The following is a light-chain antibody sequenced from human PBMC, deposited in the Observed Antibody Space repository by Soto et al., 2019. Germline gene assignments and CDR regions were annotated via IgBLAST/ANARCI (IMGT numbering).Light chain of an antibody. J-gene: IGKJ4*02. CDR1: KSVSNNY. Sequence: EIVLTQSPGTLSLSPGERATLPCRASKSVSNNYLAWYQQKPGQAPRRLIYGASNRATGIPDRFSGSGSGTDFTLTISRLAPEDFAVYYCQQYGSSGTFGEGTKVDIK. V-gene: IGKV3-20*01. CDR2: GAS. CDR3: QQYGSSGT.